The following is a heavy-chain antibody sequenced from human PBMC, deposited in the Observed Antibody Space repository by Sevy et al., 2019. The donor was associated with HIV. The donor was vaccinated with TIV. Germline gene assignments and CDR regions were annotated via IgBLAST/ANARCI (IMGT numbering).Heavy chain of an antibody. Sequence: GGSLRLSCAASGFTFSSYAMHWVRQAPGKGLEWVAVISYDGNNKYHADSVKDRFTISRDNSKNTLYLQMNSLRAEDTAVYYCARVGIAAAGTTWGNYFDYWGQGTLVTVSS. CDR2: ISYDGNNK. V-gene: IGHV3-30*04. D-gene: IGHD6-13*01. CDR3: ARVGIAAAGTTWGNYFDY. J-gene: IGHJ4*02. CDR1: GFTFSSYA.